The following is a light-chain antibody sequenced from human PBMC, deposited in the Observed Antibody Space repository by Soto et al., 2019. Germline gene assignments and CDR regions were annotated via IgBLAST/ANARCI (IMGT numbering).Light chain of an antibody. V-gene: IGLV7-43*01. CDR2: STS. J-gene: IGLJ3*02. CDR1: SGAVTSGYY. Sequence: QTVVTQEPSLTVSPGGTVTLTCDSSSGAVTSGYYPNWFQQKPGQAPRILIYSTSNKHSWAPARFSGSLLGGKAALTLSGVQPEDEAEYYCLLFYGGAWVFGGGTKVTVL. CDR3: LLFYGGAWV.